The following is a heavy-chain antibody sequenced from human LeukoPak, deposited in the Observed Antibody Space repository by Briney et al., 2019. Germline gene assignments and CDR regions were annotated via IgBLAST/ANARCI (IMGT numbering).Heavy chain of an antibody. V-gene: IGHV5-51*01. Sequence: GESLKNSCKGSGYSFTSYWIGWVRQMPGKGLEWMGIIYPGDSDTRYSPSFQGQVTISADKSISTAYLQWSSLKASDTAMYYCARLSRVSGGSSSAFDIWGQGTMVTVSS. CDR1: GYSFTSYW. CDR2: IYPGDSDT. J-gene: IGHJ3*02. CDR3: ARLSRVSGGSSSAFDI. D-gene: IGHD2-15*01.